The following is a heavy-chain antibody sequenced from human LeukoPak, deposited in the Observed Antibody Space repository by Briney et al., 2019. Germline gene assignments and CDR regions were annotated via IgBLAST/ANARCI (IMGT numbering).Heavy chain of an antibody. CDR3: ARDQGGFPDY. D-gene: IGHD3-16*01. V-gene: IGHV1-3*01. J-gene: IGHJ4*02. Sequence: QGRVTITRDTSASTAYMELSSLRSEDTAVYYCARDQGGFPDYWGQGTLVTVSS.